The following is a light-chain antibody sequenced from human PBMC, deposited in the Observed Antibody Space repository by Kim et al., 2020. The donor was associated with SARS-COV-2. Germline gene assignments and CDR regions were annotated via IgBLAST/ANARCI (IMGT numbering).Light chain of an antibody. V-gene: IGKV3-20*01. Sequence: EIVVTQSPGTLSLSPGERATLSCRASQSVSNSLAWYQQKPGQAPILLIYGASSRVTAIPDRFSGSGSGTDFSLTISRLEPEDFAVYFCQHYGNSLYTFGQGTKLEI. CDR2: GAS. CDR1: QSVSNS. J-gene: IGKJ2*01. CDR3: QHYGNSLYT.